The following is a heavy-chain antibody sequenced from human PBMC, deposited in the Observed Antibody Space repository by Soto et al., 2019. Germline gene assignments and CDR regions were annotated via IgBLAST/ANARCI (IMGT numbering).Heavy chain of an antibody. Sequence: GGSLRLSCAASGCTFSSYGMHWVRQAPGKGLEWVAVIWYDGSNKYYADSVKGRFTISRDNSKNTLYLQMNSLRAEDTAVYYCARDRVEMATNPHEPWGQGTLVTVSS. D-gene: IGHD5-12*01. V-gene: IGHV3-33*01. CDR2: IWYDGSNK. CDR3: ARDRVEMATNPHEP. J-gene: IGHJ5*02. CDR1: GCTFSSYG.